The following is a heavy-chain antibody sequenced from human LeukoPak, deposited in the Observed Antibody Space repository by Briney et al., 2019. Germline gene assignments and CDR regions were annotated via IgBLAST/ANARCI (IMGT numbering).Heavy chain of an antibody. Sequence: KYGESLKISCKGSGYSFTSYWIGWVRQMPGKGLEWMGIIYPGDSDTRYSPSFQGQVTISADKSISTAYLQWSSLKASDTAMYYCARGSVVVVAPPYNWFDPWGQGTLVTVSS. CDR1: GYSFTSYW. CDR2: IYPGDSDT. CDR3: ARGSVVVVAPPYNWFDP. V-gene: IGHV5-51*01. D-gene: IGHD2-15*01. J-gene: IGHJ5*02.